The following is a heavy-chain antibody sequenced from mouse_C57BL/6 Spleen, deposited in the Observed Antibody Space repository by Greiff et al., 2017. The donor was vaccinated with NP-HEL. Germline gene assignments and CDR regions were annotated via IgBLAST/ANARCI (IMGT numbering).Heavy chain of an antibody. CDR1: GYAFTNYL. Sequence: QVQLQQSGAELVRPGTSVKVSCKASGYAFTNYLIEWVKQRPGQGLEWIGVINPGSGGTNYNEKFKGKATLTADKSSSTAYMQLSSLTSEDSAVYVCARDEPQGNGWYFDVWGKGTTVTVSS. J-gene: IGHJ1*03. CDR3: ARDEPQGNGWYFDV. V-gene: IGHV1-54*01. D-gene: IGHD2-1*01. CDR2: INPGSGGT.